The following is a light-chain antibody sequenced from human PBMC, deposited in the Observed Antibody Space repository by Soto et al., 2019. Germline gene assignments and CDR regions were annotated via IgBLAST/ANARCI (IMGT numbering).Light chain of an antibody. V-gene: IGKV1-39*01. CDR1: QSISSY. CDR3: QNYDSDPIT. Sequence: DIQMTQSPSSLSASVGDRVTITCRASQSISSYLNWYQQKPGKAPKLLIYAASSLQSGVPSRFSGSGSGTDFTLTINSLQPDDIATYYCQNYDSDPITFGQGTRLEIK. CDR2: AAS. J-gene: IGKJ5*01.